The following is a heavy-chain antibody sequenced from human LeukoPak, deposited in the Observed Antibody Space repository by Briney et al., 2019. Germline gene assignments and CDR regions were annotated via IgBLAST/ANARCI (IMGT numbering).Heavy chain of an antibody. CDR1: GFTLRNYS. Sequence: GGALRISWGSSGFTLRNYSMDRVRQAPGKGLGGVAVISYDGSNKYYADSVKGRFTISRDNSKNTLYLQMNSLRAEDTAVYYCARETGMKEMATITAFYFDYWGQGTLVTVSS. D-gene: IGHD5-24*01. CDR3: ARETGMKEMATITAFYFDY. CDR2: ISYDGSNK. J-gene: IGHJ4*02. V-gene: IGHV3-30*04.